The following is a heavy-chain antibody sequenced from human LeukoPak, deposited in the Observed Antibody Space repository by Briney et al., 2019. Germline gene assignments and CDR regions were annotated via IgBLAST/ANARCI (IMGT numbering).Heavy chain of an antibody. CDR3: ARGRFGELLPDY. J-gene: IGHJ4*02. V-gene: IGHV3-13*01. Sequence: GGSLRLSCAASGFTFSSYDMHWVRQATGKGLEWVSAIGTAGDTYYPGSEKGRFTISRENAKNSLYLQMNSLRAGDTAVYYCARGRFGELLPDYWGQGTLVTVSS. CDR2: IGTAGDT. D-gene: IGHD3-10*01. CDR1: GFTFSSYD.